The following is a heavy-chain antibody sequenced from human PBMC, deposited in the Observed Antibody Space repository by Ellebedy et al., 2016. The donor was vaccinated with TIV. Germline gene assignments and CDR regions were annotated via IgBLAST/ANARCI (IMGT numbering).Heavy chain of an antibody. CDR3: ARGPRFGESSFDY. J-gene: IGHJ4*02. V-gene: IGHV3-7*01. Sequence: GESLKISCAASGFTFGSYWMSWVRQAPGKGLEWVATIKQAGSEKNYVDSVKGRLAISRDNARSSLYLQMNSLSAEDTAVYYCARGPRFGESSFDYWGQGTLVTVSS. CDR2: IKQAGSEK. D-gene: IGHD3-10*01. CDR1: GFTFGSYW.